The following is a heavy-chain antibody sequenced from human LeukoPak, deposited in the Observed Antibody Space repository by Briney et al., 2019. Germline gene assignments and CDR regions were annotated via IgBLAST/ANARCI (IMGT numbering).Heavy chain of an antibody. CDR3: ARDPGPDYLGI. CDR2: ISSSSSYI. D-gene: IGHD2/OR15-2a*01. Sequence: PGRSLRLSCAASGFTFSSYGMHWVRQAPGKGLEWVSSISSSSSYIYYADSVKGRFTISRDNAKNSLYLQMNSLRAEDTAVYYCARDPGPDYLGIWGQGSMVTVSS. V-gene: IGHV3-21*01. CDR1: GFTFSSYG. J-gene: IGHJ3*02.